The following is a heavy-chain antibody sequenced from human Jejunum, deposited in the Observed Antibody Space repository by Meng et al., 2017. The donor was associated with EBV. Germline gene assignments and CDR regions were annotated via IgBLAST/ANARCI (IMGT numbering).Heavy chain of an antibody. CDR3: ARGGPDFGDYVPFDY. CDR2: IYHIGST. CDR1: GDSITRGAYL. Sequence: LQRQESGSGLVNPYKTRSLTSAVSGDSITRGAYLWSWIRQPPGKGLEWIGNIYHIGSTYYNPSLKSRVTISVDRSKNQFSLKLTSVTAADTAVYYCARGGPDFGDYVPFDYWGQGTLVTVSS. J-gene: IGHJ4*02. V-gene: IGHV4-30-2*01. D-gene: IGHD4-17*01.